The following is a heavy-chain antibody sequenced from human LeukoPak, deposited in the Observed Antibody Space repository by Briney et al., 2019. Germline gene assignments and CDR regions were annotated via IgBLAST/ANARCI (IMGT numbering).Heavy chain of an antibody. V-gene: IGHV3-15*01. J-gene: IGHJ4*02. D-gene: IGHD3-10*01. CDR1: GFTLSTYW. CDR3: TTDPLNLWFFDY. Sequence: GGSLRLSYAASGFTLSTYWMNWVRQAPGKGLEWVGRIKSKTDGGTTDYAAPVKGRFTISRDDSKNTLYLQMNSLKTEDTAVYYCTTDPLNLWFFDYWGQGTLVTVSS. CDR2: IKSKTDGGTT.